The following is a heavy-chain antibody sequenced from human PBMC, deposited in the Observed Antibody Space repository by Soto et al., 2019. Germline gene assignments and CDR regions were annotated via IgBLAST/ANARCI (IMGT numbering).Heavy chain of an antibody. J-gene: IGHJ4*02. Sequence: EVQLLESGGGLVQPGGSLRLSCAASGFTFSNYAMAWVRQVPGKGLQWVSGISGSGVTTSYADSVKGRFTISRDNSKNTLYLQMHSLRAEDTAVYYCAKDHRGAYADYFDYWGQGTLVTVSS. CDR3: AKDHRGAYADYFDY. CDR2: ISGSGVTT. CDR1: GFTFSNYA. V-gene: IGHV3-23*01. D-gene: IGHD4-17*01.